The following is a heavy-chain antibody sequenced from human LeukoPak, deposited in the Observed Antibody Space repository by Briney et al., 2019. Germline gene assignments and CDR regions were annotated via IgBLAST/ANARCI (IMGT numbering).Heavy chain of an antibody. CDR1: GGSISSYY. V-gene: IGHV4-4*07. Sequence: SSETLSLTCTVSGGSISSYYWSWIRQPAGKGLEWIGRIYTSGSTNYNPSLKSRVTMSVDTSKNQFSLKLSSVTAADAAVYYCAGITIFGDDYWGQGTLVTVSS. CDR3: AGITIFGDDY. CDR2: IYTSGST. J-gene: IGHJ4*02. D-gene: IGHD3-3*01.